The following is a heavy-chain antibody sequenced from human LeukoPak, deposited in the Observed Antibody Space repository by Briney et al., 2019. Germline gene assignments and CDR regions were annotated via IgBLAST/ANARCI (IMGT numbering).Heavy chain of an antibody. CDR3: ASARGYSDFDSYFDY. J-gene: IGHJ4*02. V-gene: IGHV1-2*02. CDR1: GYTVTGYY. Sequence: ASVKVSCKASGYTVTGYYMHWVRQAPGQGPEWMGWINPNSGGTNYAQKFQGRVTMTLATSIGTAYMERSRLKSDDTAVYYCASARGYSDFDSYFDYWGQGTLVTVSS. CDR2: INPNSGGT. D-gene: IGHD5-12*01.